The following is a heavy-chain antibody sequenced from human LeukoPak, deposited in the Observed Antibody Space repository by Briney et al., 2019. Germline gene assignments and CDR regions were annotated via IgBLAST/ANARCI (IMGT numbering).Heavy chain of an antibody. J-gene: IGHJ6*03. CDR2: IYTSGST. CDR1: GGSISSYY. D-gene: IGHD2-2*01. V-gene: IGHV4-4*07. CDR3: AAVVVPAAIRSRYYYYMDV. Sequence: PSETLSLTCTVSGGSISSYYWSWIRQPAGKGLEWIGRIYTSGSTNYNPSLKSRVTMSVDTSKNQFSLKLSSVTAADTAVYYCAAVVVPAAIRSRYYYYMDVWGKGTTVTVSS.